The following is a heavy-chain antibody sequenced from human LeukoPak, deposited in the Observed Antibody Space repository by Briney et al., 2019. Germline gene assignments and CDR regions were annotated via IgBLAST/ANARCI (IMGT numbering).Heavy chain of an antibody. CDR2: IIPIFGTA. Sequence: SVKVSCKASGGTFSSYAISWVRQAPGQGLEWMGRIIPIFGTADYAQKFQGRVTITTDESTSTAYMELSSLRSEDTAVYYCAREGYVTRYNTHWFDPWGQGTLVTVSS. V-gene: IGHV1-69*05. CDR1: GGTFSSYA. D-gene: IGHD4-23*01. CDR3: AREGYVTRYNTHWFDP. J-gene: IGHJ5*02.